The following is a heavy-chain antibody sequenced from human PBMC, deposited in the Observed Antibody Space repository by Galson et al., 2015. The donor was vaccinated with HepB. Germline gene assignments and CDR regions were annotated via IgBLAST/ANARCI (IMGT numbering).Heavy chain of an antibody. CDR3: TTVWSGTTDFDY. V-gene: IGHV3-15*01. CDR2: IKSKTDGGTT. CDR1: GFTFSNAW. D-gene: IGHD1-1*01. Sequence: SLRLSCAASGFTFSNAWMSWVRQAPGKGLEWVGRIKSKTDGGTTDYAAPVEGRFTISRDDSKNTLYLQMNSLKTEDTAVYYCTTVWSGTTDFDYWGQGTLVTVSS. J-gene: IGHJ4*02.